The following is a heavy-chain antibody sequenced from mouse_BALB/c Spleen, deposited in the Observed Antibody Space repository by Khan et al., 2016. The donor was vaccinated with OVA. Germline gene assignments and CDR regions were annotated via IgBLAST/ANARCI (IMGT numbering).Heavy chain of an antibody. Sequence: QVQLQQPGAELVRPGASVKLSCKASGYTFTNYWINWVKQRPGQGLEWIGNIYPSDSYTNYNQKFKDKATLTVDKSSSTADMQLSSPTSDDSAVYYWTREGVDGSSLAYWGQGTLVTVSA. CDR3: TREGVDGSSLAY. J-gene: IGHJ3*01. CDR2: IYPSDSYT. D-gene: IGHD2-3*01. CDR1: GYTFTNYW. V-gene: IGHV1-69*02.